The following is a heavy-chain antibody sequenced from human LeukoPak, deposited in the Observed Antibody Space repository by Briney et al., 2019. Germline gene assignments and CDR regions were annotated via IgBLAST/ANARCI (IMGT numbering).Heavy chain of an antibody. CDR1: GFTFDDYG. CDR3: ARAGGTSLYYYMDV. D-gene: IGHD2-2*01. CDR2: INWNGGNT. V-gene: IGHV3-20*04. Sequence: GGSLRLSCAASGFTFDDYGMIWVRQAPGKGLEWVSGINWNGGNTNYAGSVRGRFTISRDNANNSVYLQMNSLRAEDTALYYCARAGGTSLYYYMDVWGKGTTVTVSS. J-gene: IGHJ6*03.